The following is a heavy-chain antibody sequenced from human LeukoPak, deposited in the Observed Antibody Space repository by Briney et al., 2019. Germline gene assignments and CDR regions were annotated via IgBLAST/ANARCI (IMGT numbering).Heavy chain of an antibody. D-gene: IGHD6-19*01. J-gene: IGHJ6*02. V-gene: IGHV3-48*01. CDR2: ISSSSSTI. CDR3: ARPQIGAGSRGGYYYYGMDV. Sequence: PGGSLRLSCAASGFTFSSYSMNWVRQAPGKGLEWVSYISSSSSTIYYADSAKGRFTISRDNARNSLHLQMNSLRAEDTAVYYCARPQIGAGSRGGYYYYGMDVWGQGTTVTVSS. CDR1: GFTFSSYS.